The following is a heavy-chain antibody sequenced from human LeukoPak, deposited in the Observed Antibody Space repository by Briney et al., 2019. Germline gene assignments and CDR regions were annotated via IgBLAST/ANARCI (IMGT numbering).Heavy chain of an antibody. J-gene: IGHJ4*02. Sequence: PGGSLRLSCAASGFTFSSYAMHWVRQAPGKGLEWVAVILFDGSSEYYANSVKGRFTISRDNSKNTLYLQMSSLRPEDTAVYYCARVWSSGSFLMALGYWGQGTLVTVSS. CDR1: GFTFSSYA. CDR2: ILFDGSSE. CDR3: ARVWSSGSFLMALGY. D-gene: IGHD3-10*01. V-gene: IGHV3-30*04.